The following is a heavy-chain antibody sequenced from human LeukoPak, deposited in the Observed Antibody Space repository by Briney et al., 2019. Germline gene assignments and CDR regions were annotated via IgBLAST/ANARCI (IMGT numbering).Heavy chain of an antibody. CDR1: GFTFSSYW. CDR3: ASRGIAVADPSDAFDI. D-gene: IGHD6-19*01. J-gene: IGHJ3*02. CDR2: IKQDGSEK. V-gene: IGHV3-7*01. Sequence: GGSLGLSCAASGFTFSSYWMSWVRQAPGKGLEWVANIKQDGSEKYYVDSVKGRFTISRDNAKNSLYLQMNSLRAEDTAVYYCASRGIAVADPSDAFDIWGQGTMVTVSS.